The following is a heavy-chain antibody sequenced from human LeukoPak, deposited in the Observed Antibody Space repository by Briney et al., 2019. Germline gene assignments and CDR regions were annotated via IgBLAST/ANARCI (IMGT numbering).Heavy chain of an antibody. D-gene: IGHD2-21*01. CDR1: GGTFSNYG. CDR3: AVAPGDY. CDR2: INPNSDYT. J-gene: IGHJ4*02. Sequence: GASVKVSCKASGGTFSNYGISWVRQAPGQGLEWMGWINPNSDYTFYAQKFQGRVTLTRDTSISTVYMELTTLTSDDTALYYCAVAPGDYWGQGTLVSVSA. V-gene: IGHV1-2*02.